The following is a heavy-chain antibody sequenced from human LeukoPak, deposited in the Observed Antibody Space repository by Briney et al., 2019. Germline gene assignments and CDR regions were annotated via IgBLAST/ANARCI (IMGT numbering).Heavy chain of an antibody. V-gene: IGHV1-2*02. CDR2: INPNSGGT. J-gene: IGHJ4*02. CDR3: ARDKSWDY. Sequence: ASVKVSCKASGYTXTGYYMHWVRQAPGQGLEWMGWINPNSGGTNYAQNFQGRVTMTRDTSISTAYMELSRLRSDDTAVYYCARDKSWDYWGQGTLVTVSS. CDR1: GYTXTGYY.